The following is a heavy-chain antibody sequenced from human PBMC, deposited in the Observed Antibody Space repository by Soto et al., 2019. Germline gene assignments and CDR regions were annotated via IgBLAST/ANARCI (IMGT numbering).Heavy chain of an antibody. CDR1: GFTFSDYY. CDR3: ARDPVVAATYYYYYGMDV. CDR2: ISSSGSTI. V-gene: IGHV3-11*01. J-gene: IGHJ6*02. Sequence: GGSLRLSCAASGFTFSDYYMSWIRQAPGKGLEWVSYISSSGSTIYYADSVKGRFTISRDNAKNSLYLQMNSLRAEDTAVYYCARDPVVAATYYYYYGMDVWGQGTTVTVSS. D-gene: IGHD2-15*01.